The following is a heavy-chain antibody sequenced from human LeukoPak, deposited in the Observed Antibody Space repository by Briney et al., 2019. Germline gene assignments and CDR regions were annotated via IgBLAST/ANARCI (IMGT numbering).Heavy chain of an antibody. CDR2: MNPVSGNA. J-gene: IGHJ4*02. CDR1: GYTFTNFD. D-gene: IGHD2-2*01. CDR3: ARAPMGTAALY. V-gene: IGHV1-8*01. Sequence: ASVKVSCRTSGYTFTNFDINWVRQAPGQGLEWMGWMNPVSGNAGSAQKFQGRVILTGDTSISTAYMELSSLTSDDTAFYYCARAPMGTAALYWGQGTLVTVSS.